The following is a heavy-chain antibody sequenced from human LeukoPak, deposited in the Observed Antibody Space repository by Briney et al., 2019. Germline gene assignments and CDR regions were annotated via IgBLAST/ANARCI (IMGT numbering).Heavy chain of an antibody. CDR2: IYYSGST. CDR1: GGSISSSSYY. Sequence: PSETLSLTCTVSGGSISSSSYYWGWIRQPPGKGLEWIGYIYYSGSTNYNPSLKSRVTISVDTSKNQFSLKLSSVTAADTAVYYCARDHQQGWYYYGMDVWGQGTTVTVSS. D-gene: IGHD2-15*01. V-gene: IGHV4-61*01. J-gene: IGHJ6*02. CDR3: ARDHQQGWYYYGMDV.